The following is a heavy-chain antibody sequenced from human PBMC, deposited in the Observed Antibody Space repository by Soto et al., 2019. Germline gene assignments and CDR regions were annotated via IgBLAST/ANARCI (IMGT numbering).Heavy chain of an antibody. CDR1: GFTFNNYA. J-gene: IGHJ4*02. V-gene: IGHV3-23*01. D-gene: IGHD2-21*02. CDR3: AKGRGQNSDCDY. CDR2: ISHSGGTT. Sequence: EVQLLESGGGSVQPGGSLRLSCAASGFTFNNYAMHWVRRPPGKGLEWVSSISHSGGTTYYADSVKGRFSISRDSLGLTLYLQRQSLRAADTALYYCAKGRGQNSDCDYCGQGTLVTVST.